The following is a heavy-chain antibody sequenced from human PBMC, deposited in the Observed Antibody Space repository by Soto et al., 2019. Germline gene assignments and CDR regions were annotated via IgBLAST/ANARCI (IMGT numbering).Heavy chain of an antibody. Sequence: QVQLVQSGAEVKKPGASVNVSCKASGYAFPSYAMHWVRQAPGQRLEWMGWINGNNGDTKYSQKFQGRITIARDSSASTVYMELSTLRSEDTALYYCARARLRLGELFDVCGQGTLVTVSS. D-gene: IGHD3-16*01. CDR2: INGNNGDT. V-gene: IGHV1-3*01. CDR1: GYAFPSYA. CDR3: ARARLRLGELFDV. J-gene: IGHJ4*02.